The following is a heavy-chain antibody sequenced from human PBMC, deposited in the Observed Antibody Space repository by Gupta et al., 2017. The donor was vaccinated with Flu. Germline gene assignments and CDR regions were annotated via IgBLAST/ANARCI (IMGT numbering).Heavy chain of an antibody. Sequence: EVQLVESGGDLVQPGGSLRLSCAASRFTFSSYEMNWVRQAPGRGLEWVSYISSSGNTKKYRDSVKGRFTISRDNAKKSLYLQMNSLRVEDTAVYYCASSYMVPLVGALDIWGQGTMVTVS. CDR2: ISSSGNTK. J-gene: IGHJ3*02. CDR1: RFTFSSYE. V-gene: IGHV3-48*03. D-gene: IGHD2-15*01. CDR3: ASSYMVPLVGALDI.